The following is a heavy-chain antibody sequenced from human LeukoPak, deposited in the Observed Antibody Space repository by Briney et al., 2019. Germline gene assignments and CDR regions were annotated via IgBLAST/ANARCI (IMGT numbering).Heavy chain of an antibody. CDR3: AREDDSSGYYYPVGGY. CDR2: ISYDGTNK. J-gene: IGHJ4*02. V-gene: IGHV3-30-3*01. Sequence: GGSLRLSCAASGFTFSTYAMHWVRQAPGKGLEWVAVISYDGTNKYYADSVKGRFTISRDNSKNTLYLRMNSLRPEDTAVYYCAREDDSSGYYYPVGGYWGQGTLATVSS. D-gene: IGHD3-22*01. CDR1: GFTFSTYA.